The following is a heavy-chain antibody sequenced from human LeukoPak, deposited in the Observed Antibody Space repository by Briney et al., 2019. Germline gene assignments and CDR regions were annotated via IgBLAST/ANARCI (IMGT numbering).Heavy chain of an antibody. J-gene: IGHJ4*02. CDR1: GGTFSSYA. CDR2: IIPIFGTA. Sequence: SVKVSCKASGGTFSSYAISWVRQAPGQGLEWMGGIIPIFGTANYAQKFQGRVTMTRNTSISTAYMELSSLRSEDTAVYYCARGSPHYYDSSGDINFDYWGQGTLVTVSS. V-gene: IGHV1-69*05. CDR3: ARGSPHYYDSSGDINFDY. D-gene: IGHD3-22*01.